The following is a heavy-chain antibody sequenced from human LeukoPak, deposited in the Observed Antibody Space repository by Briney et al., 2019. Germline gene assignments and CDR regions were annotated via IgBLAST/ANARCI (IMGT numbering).Heavy chain of an antibody. V-gene: IGHV3-23*01. Sequence: GGSLRLSCAASAFTFRGFIVHWVRQAPEKGLEWVSSVTFHGEIPYYTGSVMGRFTISRDNARNTVSLQMSSLSAEDTAIYYCARRGDQGYMDVWGKGATVIVSS. CDR1: AFTFRGFI. J-gene: IGHJ6*03. CDR2: VTFHGEIP. CDR3: ARRGDQGYMDV. D-gene: IGHD7-27*01.